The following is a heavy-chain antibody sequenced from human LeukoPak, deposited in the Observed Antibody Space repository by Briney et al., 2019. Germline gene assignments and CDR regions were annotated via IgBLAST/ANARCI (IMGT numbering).Heavy chain of an antibody. D-gene: IGHD3-22*01. CDR2: ISYDGSNK. CDR1: GFTFSSYG. Sequence: GGSLRLSCAASGFTFSSYGMHWVRQAPGKGLEWVAVISYDGSNKYYADSVKGRFTISRDNSKNTLYLQMNSLRAEDTAVYYCAKIRITMIVVVGAVDYWGQGTLVTVSS. V-gene: IGHV3-30*18. J-gene: IGHJ4*02. CDR3: AKIRITMIVVVGAVDY.